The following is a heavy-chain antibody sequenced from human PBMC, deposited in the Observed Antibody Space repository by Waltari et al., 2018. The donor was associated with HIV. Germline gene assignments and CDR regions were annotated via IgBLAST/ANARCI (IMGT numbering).Heavy chain of an antibody. CDR1: GYTFIDYD. Sequence: QAQLGQSGPEVKKPGASVKVSCKASGYTFIDYDINWVRQGTGQGLGWMGWMNPHSGNTGLAQKVQGRVTMTKNTSIDTAYLGIKDLRSDDAAVYYCARVLTQNRVGWYYYGLDVWGQGTTVTVSS. CDR2: MNPHSGNT. CDR3: ARVLTQNRVGWYYYGLDV. J-gene: IGHJ6*02. D-gene: IGHD2-15*01. V-gene: IGHV1-8*01.